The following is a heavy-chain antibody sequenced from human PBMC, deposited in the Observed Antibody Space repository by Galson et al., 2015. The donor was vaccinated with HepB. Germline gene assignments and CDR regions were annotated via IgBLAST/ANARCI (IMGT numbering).Heavy chain of an antibody. CDR3: ARDWEDIVVVPAARIAAAGTDYYYYMDV. Sequence: SVKVSCKASGYTFTSYGISWVRQAPGQGLEWMGWISAYNGNTNYAQKLQGRVTTTTDTSTSTAYMELRSLRSDDTAVYYCARDWEDIVVVPAARIAAAGTDYYYYMDVWGKGTTVTVSS. V-gene: IGHV1-18*01. CDR2: ISAYNGNT. CDR1: GYTFTSYG. D-gene: IGHD2-2*01. J-gene: IGHJ6*03.